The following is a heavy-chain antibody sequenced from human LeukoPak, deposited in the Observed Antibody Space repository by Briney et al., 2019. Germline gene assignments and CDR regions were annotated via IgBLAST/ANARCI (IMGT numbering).Heavy chain of an antibody. CDR2: IHFSGTT. D-gene: IGHD5-24*01. V-gene: IGHV4-59*01. J-gene: IGHJ4*02. CDR1: GGSINGFY. CDR3: ARGGHGYNYFDS. Sequence: SETLSLTCTVSGGSINGFYWSWIRQPPGKGLEWMGYIHFSGTTRYDPSLKSRVTISVDTSKNQFSLKLSSVTAADTAVYYCARGGHGYNYFDSWGQGTLVTVSS.